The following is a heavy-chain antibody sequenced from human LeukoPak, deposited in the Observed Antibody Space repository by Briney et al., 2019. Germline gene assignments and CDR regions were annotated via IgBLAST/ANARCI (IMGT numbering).Heavy chain of an antibody. V-gene: IGHV3-48*03. CDR2: ISTSGSTI. D-gene: IGHD5-18*01. Sequence: GGSLRLSCAASGFTFSSYEMKWVRQAPGKGLEWVSCISTSGSTIYYADSVKGRFTMSRDNARNSLYLQMNSLRAEDTAVYYCARDGPGYGFDHWGQGTLVTVSS. J-gene: IGHJ4*02. CDR1: GFTFSSYE. CDR3: ARDGPGYGFDH.